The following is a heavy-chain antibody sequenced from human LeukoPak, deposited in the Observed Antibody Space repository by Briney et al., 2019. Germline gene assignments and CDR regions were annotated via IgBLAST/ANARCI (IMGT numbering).Heavy chain of an antibody. V-gene: IGHV3-9*01. J-gene: IGHJ5*01. CDR2: ISWNSGSI. CDR1: GFTFDDYA. D-gene: IGHD2-21*01. CDR3: EKGTALLVKNWFAP. Sequence: GGSLRLSCAASGFTFDDYAMHWVRQAPGKGLEWVSGISWNSGSIGYADSVKGRFTISRDNAKNSLYLQMNSLRAEDTALYYCEKGTALLVKNWFAPGAKEPWVTVPS.